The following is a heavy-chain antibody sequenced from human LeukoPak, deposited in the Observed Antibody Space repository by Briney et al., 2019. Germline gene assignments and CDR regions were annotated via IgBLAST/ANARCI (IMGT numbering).Heavy chain of an antibody. J-gene: IGHJ1*01. V-gene: IGHV4-59*12. CDR1: GGSISSYY. Sequence: SETLSLTCTVSGGSISSYYWSWIRQPPGQGLEWIGYIYYSGSTNYNPSLKSRVTISVDTSKNQFSLRLSSVTAADTAVYYCAREAAAGAEYFQHWGQGTLVTVSS. D-gene: IGHD6-13*01. CDR3: AREAAAGAEYFQH. CDR2: IYYSGST.